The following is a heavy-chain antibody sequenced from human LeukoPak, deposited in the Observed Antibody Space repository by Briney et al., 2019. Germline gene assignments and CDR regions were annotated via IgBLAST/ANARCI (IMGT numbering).Heavy chain of an antibody. CDR3: AKDVGGFYGTGSYGY. V-gene: IGHV3-23*01. CDR2: ISGNGGIT. CDR1: GFSFNTYA. J-gene: IGHJ4*02. D-gene: IGHD3-10*01. Sequence: GGSLRLSCAASGFSFNTYAMSWVRQAPGKGLEWVSGISGNGGITNYADSVKGRFTISRDNSKNTLYLQMNSLRAEDTAVYYCAKDVGGFYGTGSYGYWGQGTLVTVSS.